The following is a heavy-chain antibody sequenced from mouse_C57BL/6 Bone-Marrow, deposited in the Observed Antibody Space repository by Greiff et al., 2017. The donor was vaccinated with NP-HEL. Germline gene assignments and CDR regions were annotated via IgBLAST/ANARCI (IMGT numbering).Heavy chain of an antibody. D-gene: IGHD3-3*01. CDR3: ARRGTWYFDV. CDR2: IHPNSGST. Sequence: QVQLQQPGAELVKPGASVKLSCKASGYTFTSYWMHWVKQRPGQGLEWIGMIHPNSGSTNYNEKFKSKATLTVDKSSSAAYMQLSSLTSEDSAVYYCARRGTWYFDVWGTGTTVTVSS. V-gene: IGHV1-64*01. J-gene: IGHJ1*03. CDR1: GYTFTSYW.